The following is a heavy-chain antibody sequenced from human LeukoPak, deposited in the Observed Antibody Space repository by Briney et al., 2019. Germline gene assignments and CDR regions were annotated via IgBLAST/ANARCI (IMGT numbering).Heavy chain of an antibody. Sequence: GASVKVSCKASGGTFSSYAISWVRQAPGQGLEWMGGIIPIFGTANYAQKFQGRVTITADESTSTAYMELSSLRSEDTAVYYCARDRGPLEVGARPFDYWGQGTLVTVSS. CDR2: IIPIFGTA. CDR3: ARDRGPLEVGARPFDY. D-gene: IGHD1-26*01. V-gene: IGHV1-69*13. J-gene: IGHJ4*02. CDR1: GGTFSSYA.